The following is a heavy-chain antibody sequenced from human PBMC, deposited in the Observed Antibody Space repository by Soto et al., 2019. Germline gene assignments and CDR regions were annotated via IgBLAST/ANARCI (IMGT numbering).Heavy chain of an antibody. J-gene: IGHJ4*02. V-gene: IGHV3-9*01. CDR3: AKDQSYGYSGGWDY. D-gene: IGHD5-18*01. Sequence: PGGSLRLSCAASGFTFDDYAMHWVRQAPGKGLEWVSGSSWNSGSIGYADSVKGRFTISRDNAKNSLYLQMNSLRAEDTALYYCAKDQSYGYSGGWDYWGQGTLVTVSS. CDR1: GFTFDDYA. CDR2: SSWNSGSI.